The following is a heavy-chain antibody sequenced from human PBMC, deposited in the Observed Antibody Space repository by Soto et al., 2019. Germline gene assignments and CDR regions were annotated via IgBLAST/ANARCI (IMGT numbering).Heavy chain of an antibody. Sequence: QVQLLHPARGLAQPGRSLRLSCAASGFTFSSYAMHWVRQAPGKGLEWVAVISYDGSNKYYADSVKGRFTISRDNSKTLYLQMNSLRAEDTAVYYCVRDKSPYSSGWHNRHFDYWGQGTLVTVSS. CDR2: ISYDGSNK. CDR3: VRDKSPYSSGWHNRHFDY. V-gene: IGHV3-30-3*01. D-gene: IGHD6-19*01. J-gene: IGHJ4*02. CDR1: GFTFSSYA.